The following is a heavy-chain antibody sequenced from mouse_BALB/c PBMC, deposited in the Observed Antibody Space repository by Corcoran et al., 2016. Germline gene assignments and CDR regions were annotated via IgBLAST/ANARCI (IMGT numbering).Heavy chain of an antibody. J-gene: IGHJ2*01. Sequence: EVQLQQSGPELVKPGASVKMSCKASGYTFTSYVMHWVKQKPGQGLEWIGYINPYNDGTKYNEKFKGKATLTSDKSSSTAYMELSSLTSEDSAVYYCARSGGYDAAYFDYWGQGTTLTVSS. CDR2: INPYNDGT. V-gene: IGHV1S136*01. CDR3: ARSGGYDAAYFDY. CDR1: GYTFTSYV. D-gene: IGHD2-2*01.